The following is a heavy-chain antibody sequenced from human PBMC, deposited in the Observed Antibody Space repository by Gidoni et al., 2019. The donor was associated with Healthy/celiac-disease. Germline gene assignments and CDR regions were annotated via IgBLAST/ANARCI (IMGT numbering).Heavy chain of an antibody. D-gene: IGHD3-10*01. V-gene: IGHV4-34*01. Sequence: QVQLQQWGAGLLKPSETLSLTCAVYGGSSSGYAWSWIRQPPGKGLEWIGEINHSGSTNYNPSLTSRVTISVDTSKNQFSLKLSSVPAAATAVYYCVRAPRGVVPKNWFDPWGQGTLVTVSS. CDR2: INHSGST. CDR1: GGSSSGYA. CDR3: VRAPRGVVPKNWFDP. J-gene: IGHJ5*02.